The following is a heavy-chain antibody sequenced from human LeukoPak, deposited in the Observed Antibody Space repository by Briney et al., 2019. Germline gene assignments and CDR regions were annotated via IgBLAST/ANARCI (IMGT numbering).Heavy chain of an antibody. Sequence: ASVKVSCKASGYTFTSYGISWVRQAPGQGLEWMGWISAYNGNTNYAQKLQGRVTMTTDTSTSTAYMELRSLRSDDTAVYYCARDEKAIVVVVAATEDPYFDYWGQGTLVTVSS. J-gene: IGHJ4*02. CDR2: ISAYNGNT. D-gene: IGHD2-15*01. CDR3: ARDEKAIVVVVAATEDPYFDY. V-gene: IGHV1-18*01. CDR1: GYTFTSYG.